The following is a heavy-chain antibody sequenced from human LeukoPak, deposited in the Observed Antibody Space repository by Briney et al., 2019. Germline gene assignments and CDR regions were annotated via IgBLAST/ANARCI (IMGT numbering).Heavy chain of an antibody. Sequence: ASVKVSCEASRGTYSSYAISWVRQARRQGREGRGGLIPIFDTTNYAQKLQGRDTITGEESTSTAYIEQSSQRCGDARVYYCERDMIAYSSSWYVEYCGQGTLVTVSS. CDR2: LIPIFDTT. V-gene: IGHV1-69*01. D-gene: IGHD6-13*01. J-gene: IGHJ4*02. CDR3: ERDMIAYSSSWYVEY. CDR1: RGTYSSYA.